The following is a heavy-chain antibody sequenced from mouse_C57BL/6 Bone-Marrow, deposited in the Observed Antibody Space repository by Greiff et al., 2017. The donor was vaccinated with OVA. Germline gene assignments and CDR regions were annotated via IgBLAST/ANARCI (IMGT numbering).Heavy chain of an antibody. CDR2: IDPENGDT. V-gene: IGHV14-4*01. CDR1: GFNIKDDY. CDR3: TTGLRRAAD. J-gene: IGHJ3*01. Sequence: DVQLQESGAELVRPGASVKLSCTASGFNIKDDYMHWVKQRPEQGLEWIGWIDPENGDTEYASKFQGKATITADTSSNTAYLQLSSLTSEDTAGDYGTTGLRRAADWGQGTLVTVSA. D-gene: IGHD2-2*01.